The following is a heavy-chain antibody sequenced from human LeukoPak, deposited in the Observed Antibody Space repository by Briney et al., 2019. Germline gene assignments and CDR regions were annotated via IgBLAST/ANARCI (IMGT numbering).Heavy chain of an antibody. J-gene: IGHJ4*02. D-gene: IGHD3-9*01. Sequence: PSETLSLTCTISGGSISGYYWSWIRQPPGKGLEWIGYIYDSGSTKYNPSLESRVTISVDMSKNQFSLKLSSVTAADTAVYYCARLYPYTVLRYFVPRVDYWGQGTLVTVSS. CDR3: ARLYPYTVLRYFVPRVDY. CDR2: IYDSGST. CDR1: GGSISGYY. V-gene: IGHV4-59*01.